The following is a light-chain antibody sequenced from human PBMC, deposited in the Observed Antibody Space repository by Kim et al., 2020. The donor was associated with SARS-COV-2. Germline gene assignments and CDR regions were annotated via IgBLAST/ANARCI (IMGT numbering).Light chain of an antibody. J-gene: IGKJ2*01. CDR3: QQYNNWPPYT. CDR2: GAS. CDR1: QSVSSS. V-gene: IGKV3-15*01. Sequence: EIVMAQSPPTLSVSPGERATLSCRASQSVSSSLAWFQQKPGQAPRLLIYGASTRATGIPARFSGSGSGTEFTLTISSLQSEDFAVYYCQQYNNWPPYTFGQGTKLEI.